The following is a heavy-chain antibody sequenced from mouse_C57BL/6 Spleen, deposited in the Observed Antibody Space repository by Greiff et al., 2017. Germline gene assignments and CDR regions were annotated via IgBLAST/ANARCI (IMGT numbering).Heavy chain of an antibody. CDR1: GFTFSDYY. D-gene: IGHD2-2*01. V-gene: IGHV5-12*01. CDR3: ARHSYGYYFDY. J-gene: IGHJ2*01. Sequence: EVKLVESGGGLVQPGGSLKLSCAASGFTFSDYYMYWVRQTPEKRLEWVAYISNGGGSTYYPDTVKGRFTISRDNAKNTLYLQMSRLKSEDTAMYYCARHSYGYYFDYWGQGTTRTVSS. CDR2: ISNGGGST.